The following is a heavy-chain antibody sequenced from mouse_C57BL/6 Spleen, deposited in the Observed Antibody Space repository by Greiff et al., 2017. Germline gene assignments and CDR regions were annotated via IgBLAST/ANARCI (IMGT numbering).Heavy chain of an antibody. V-gene: IGHV5-16*01. J-gene: IGHJ1*03. CDR2: INYDGSST. Sequence: EVQLVESEGGLVQPGSSMKLSCTASGFTFSDYYMAWVRQVPEKGLEWVANINYDGSSTYYLDSLKSRFIISSDNAKNILYLQMSSLKSEDTATYYCARGYYGRGAGFDVWGTGTTVTVSS. CDR3: ARGYYGRGAGFDV. D-gene: IGHD1-1*01. CDR1: GFTFSDYY.